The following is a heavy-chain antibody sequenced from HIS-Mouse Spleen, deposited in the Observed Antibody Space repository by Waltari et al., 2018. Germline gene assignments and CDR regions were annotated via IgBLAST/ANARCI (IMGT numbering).Heavy chain of an antibody. Sequence: QVQLVESGGGVVQPGRSLRLSCAASGFTFSSYAMHWVRQAPGKGLEWVAVISYDGSNKYYADSVKGRLTISRDNSKNTLYLQMNSLRAEDTAVYYCARVWGIAVAGAFDIWGQGTMVTVSS. D-gene: IGHD6-19*01. J-gene: IGHJ3*02. CDR1: GFTFSSYA. CDR3: ARVWGIAVAGAFDI. CDR2: ISYDGSNK. V-gene: IGHV3-30*04.